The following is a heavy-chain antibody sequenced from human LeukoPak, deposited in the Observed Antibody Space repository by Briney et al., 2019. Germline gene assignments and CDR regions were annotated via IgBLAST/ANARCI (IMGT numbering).Heavy chain of an antibody. CDR3: ARKYASGTYPLDY. J-gene: IGHJ4*02. D-gene: IGHD3-10*01. CDR2: IRYDGTNK. V-gene: IGHV3-30*02. Sequence: PGVSLRLPCAASGFTFSSYGMHWAPQAPGKALEGVAFIRYDGTNKYYADSVKGRFTISRDNSKNTFYLQMSSLRVEDTAVYYCARKYASGTYPLDYWGQGILVTVSS. CDR1: GFTFSSYG.